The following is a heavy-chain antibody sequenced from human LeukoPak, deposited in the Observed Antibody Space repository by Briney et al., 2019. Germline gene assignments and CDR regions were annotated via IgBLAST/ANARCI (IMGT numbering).Heavy chain of an antibody. CDR2: VYYSGST. J-gene: IGHJ4*02. V-gene: IGHV4-59*01. CDR3: ARAEYYFDY. CDR1: GGSISSYY. Sequence: SETLSLTCTVSGGSISSYYWSWIRQPPGKGLEWIGYVYYSGSTNYNPSLKSRVTISVDTSKNQFSLKLSSVTAADTAVYYCARAEYYFDYWGQGTLVTVSS.